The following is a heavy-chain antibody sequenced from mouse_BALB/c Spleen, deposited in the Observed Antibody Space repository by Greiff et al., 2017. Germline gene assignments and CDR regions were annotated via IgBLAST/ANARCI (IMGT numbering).Heavy chain of an antibody. CDR3: ARWGDYDDAMDY. CDR1: GYTFSSYT. Sequence: EVQGVESGGGLVKPGGSLKLSCAASGYTFSSYTMSWVRQTPEKRLEWVATISSGGGNTYYPDIVKGRFTISRDNAKNNLYLQMSSLRSEDTALYYCARWGDYDDAMDYWGQGTSVTVSS. V-gene: IGHV5-9*03. CDR2: ISSGGGNT. D-gene: IGHD2-4*01. J-gene: IGHJ4*01.